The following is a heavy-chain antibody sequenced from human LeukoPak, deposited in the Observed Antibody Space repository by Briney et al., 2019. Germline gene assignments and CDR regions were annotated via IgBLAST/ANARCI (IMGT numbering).Heavy chain of an antibody. CDR1: GGSISSGGYY. J-gene: IGHJ4*02. D-gene: IGHD5-12*01. Sequence: SETLSLTCAVSGGSISSGGYYWSWIRQPPGKGLEWIGEINHSGSTNYNPSLKSRVTISVDTSKNQFSLKRSSVTAADTAVYYCARKSGLVYSGYESLYYFDYWGQGTLVTVSS. V-gene: IGHV4-34*01. CDR3: ARKSGLVYSGYESLYYFDY. CDR2: INHSGST.